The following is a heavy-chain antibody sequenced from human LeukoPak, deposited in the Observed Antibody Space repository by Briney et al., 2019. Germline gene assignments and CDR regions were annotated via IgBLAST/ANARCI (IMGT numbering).Heavy chain of an antibody. CDR1: GYSISSGYY. J-gene: IGHJ4*02. Sequence: SETLSLTCAVSGYSISSGYYWGWIRQPPGKGLEWIGSIYHSGSTYYNRSLKSRVTISVDTSKNQFSLKLSSVTAPDTAVYYCARLPLHSYFDYWGQGTLVTLSS. CDR2: IYHSGST. CDR3: ARLPLHSYFDY. V-gene: IGHV4-38-2*01.